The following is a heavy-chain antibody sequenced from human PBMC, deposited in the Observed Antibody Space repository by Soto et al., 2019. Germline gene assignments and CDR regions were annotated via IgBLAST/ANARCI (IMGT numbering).Heavy chain of an antibody. D-gene: IGHD6-19*01. CDR3: SKARSSGYDFYY. V-gene: IGHV3-23*01. J-gene: IGHJ4*02. Sequence: GGSLRLSCAASGFTFSRNAMSWVRQAPGKGLEWVSAISGSGGSTYHADSVKGRFTISRDNSKNTLYLQMNSLRAEDTAVYYCSKARSSGYDFYYWGQGTQVPVSS. CDR2: ISGSGGST. CDR1: GFTFSRNA.